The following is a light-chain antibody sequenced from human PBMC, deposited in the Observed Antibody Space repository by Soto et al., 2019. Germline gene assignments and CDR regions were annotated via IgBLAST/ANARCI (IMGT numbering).Light chain of an antibody. CDR2: AAS. J-gene: IGKJ1*01. Sequence: EIVMTQSTATLSVSPGERAALSCRASQSVSSKLAWYQQKPGQAPRLLIYAASTRATGIPARFSGSGSGAEFTLTISSLQSEDFAVYYCQQYNNGPRTFGQGTKVDIK. CDR1: QSVSSK. V-gene: IGKV3-15*01. CDR3: QQYNNGPRT.